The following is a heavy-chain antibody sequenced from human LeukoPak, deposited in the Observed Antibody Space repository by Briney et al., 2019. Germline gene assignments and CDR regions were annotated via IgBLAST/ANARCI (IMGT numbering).Heavy chain of an antibody. CDR2: ISSNGGST. J-gene: IGHJ4*02. Sequence: GGSLRLSCAASGFTFGSYAMHWVRQAPGKGLEYVSAISSNGGSTYYANSVKGRFTISRDNSKNTLYLQMGSLRAEDMAVYYCARVSKSRLDYWGQGTLVTVSS. CDR3: ARVSKSRLDY. CDR1: GFTFGSYA. V-gene: IGHV3-64*01.